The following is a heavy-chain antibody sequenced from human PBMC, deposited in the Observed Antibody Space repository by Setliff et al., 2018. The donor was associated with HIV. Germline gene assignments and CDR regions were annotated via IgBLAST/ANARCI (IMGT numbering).Heavy chain of an antibody. V-gene: IGHV3-74*01. D-gene: IGHD3-10*01. Sequence: GGSLRLSCAASGFTFSTYWMHWARQAPGKGLVWVSYINSDGSIITYGESVKGRFTISRDNAKNTLYLQMNSLRAEDTAVHYCARDRGYPDSFNIWGQGTVVTVSS. CDR1: GFTFSTYW. J-gene: IGHJ3*02. CDR2: INSDGSII. CDR3: ARDRGYPDSFNI.